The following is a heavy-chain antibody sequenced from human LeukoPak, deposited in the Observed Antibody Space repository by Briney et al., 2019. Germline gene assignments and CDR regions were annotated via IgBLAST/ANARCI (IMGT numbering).Heavy chain of an antibody. CDR3: ARVAAAGTGIFVNFYYSMDI. D-gene: IGHD6-13*01. J-gene: IGHJ6*03. CDR2: ISYSGST. CDR1: GGSISSYY. V-gene: IGHV4-59*01. Sequence: SETLSLTCTVSGGSISSYYWSWIRQPPGKGLEWIGYISYSGSTNYNPSLKSRVTISVDTSKNQFSLKLSSVTAADTAVYYCARVAAAGTGIFVNFYYSMDIWGKGTTVTISS.